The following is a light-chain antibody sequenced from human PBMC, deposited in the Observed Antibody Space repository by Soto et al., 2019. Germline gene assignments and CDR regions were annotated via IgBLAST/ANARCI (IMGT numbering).Light chain of an antibody. CDR2: KAS. J-gene: IGKJ1*01. CDR1: QSINSW. CDR3: QQYNAYPWT. V-gene: IGKV1-5*03. Sequence: DVQMTQSPSTLSASVGDRVTITCRASQSINSWLAWDQQKPGKAPKLLIYKASTLESGVPSNFSGSGSGTEFTLTISSLQPDDFATYYCQQYNAYPWTFGQGTK.